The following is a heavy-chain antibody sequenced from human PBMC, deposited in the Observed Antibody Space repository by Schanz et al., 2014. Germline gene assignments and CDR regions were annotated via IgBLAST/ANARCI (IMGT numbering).Heavy chain of an antibody. CDR2: IRYDGAYT. V-gene: IGHV3-30*02. CDR3: ARDEGKDGYNLAFDV. J-gene: IGHJ3*01. Sequence: VQLVESGGGLIQPGGSLRLSCAASGFTFSSYGMHWVRQAPGKGLEWVTFIRYDGAYTSYTDSVKGRFTLSRDNSKNTVYLQMNSLRVEDTAIYYCARDEGKDGYNLAFDVWGQGTLVTVSS. CDR1: GFTFSSYG. D-gene: IGHD5-12*01.